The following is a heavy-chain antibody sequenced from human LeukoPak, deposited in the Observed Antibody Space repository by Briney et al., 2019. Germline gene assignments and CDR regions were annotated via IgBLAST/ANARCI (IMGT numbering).Heavy chain of an antibody. V-gene: IGHV3-64*01. Sequence: GGSLRLSCAASGFTFSHFGMHWVRQAPGKGLEYVSAISSNGGSTYYANSVKGRFTISRDNSKNTLYLQMGSLRAEDMAVYYCARDSPAAAGTFDYWGQGTLVTVSS. CDR1: GFTFSHFG. CDR3: ARDSPAAAGTFDY. J-gene: IGHJ4*02. CDR2: ISSNGGST. D-gene: IGHD6-13*01.